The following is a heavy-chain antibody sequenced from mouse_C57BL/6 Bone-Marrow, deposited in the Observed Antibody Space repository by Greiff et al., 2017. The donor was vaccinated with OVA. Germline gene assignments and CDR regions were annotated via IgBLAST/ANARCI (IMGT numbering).Heavy chain of an antibody. V-gene: IGHV1-76*01. D-gene: IGHD1-1*01. CDR2: IYPGSGNT. Sequence: VQLQQSGAELVRPGASVKLSCKASGYTFTDYYINWVKQRPGQGLEWIARIYPGSGNTYYNEKFKGKATLTAEKSSSTAYMQLSSLTSEDSAVYFCARAVITTVYAMDYWGQGTSVTVSS. J-gene: IGHJ4*01. CDR1: GYTFTDYY. CDR3: ARAVITTVYAMDY.